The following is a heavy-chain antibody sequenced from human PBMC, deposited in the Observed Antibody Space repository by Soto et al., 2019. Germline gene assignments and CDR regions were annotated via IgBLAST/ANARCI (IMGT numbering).Heavy chain of an antibody. CDR2: ISSSSSYI. CDR1: GFTFSSDS. J-gene: IGHJ5*02. CDR3: ARAGGTNWFDH. D-gene: IGHD1-1*01. Sequence: EVQLVESGGGLVKPGGSLRLSCAASGFTFSSDSMNWVRQAPGKGLEWVSSISSSSSYIYYADSVKGRFTISRDNAKNSPYLQMNSLRAEDTAVYYCARAGGTNWFDHWGQGTLVTVSS. V-gene: IGHV3-21*01.